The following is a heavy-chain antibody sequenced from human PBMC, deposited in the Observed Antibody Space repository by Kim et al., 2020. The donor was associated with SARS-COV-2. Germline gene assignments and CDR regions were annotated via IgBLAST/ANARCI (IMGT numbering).Heavy chain of an antibody. CDR1: GGSISSYY. CDR2: IYYTGST. D-gene: IGHD7-27*01. Sequence: SETLSLTCTVSGGSISSYYWSWIRQPPGKGLEWIGYIYYTGSTNYNPSLKSRVTISVDTSKNQFSLKLSSVTAADTAVYYCARLFNWDTYYFDYWGQGALVTVSS. CDR3: ARLFNWDTYYFDY. J-gene: IGHJ4*02. V-gene: IGHV4-59*13.